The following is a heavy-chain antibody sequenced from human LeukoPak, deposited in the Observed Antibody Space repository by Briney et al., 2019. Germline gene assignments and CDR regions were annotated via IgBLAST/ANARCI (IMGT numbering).Heavy chain of an antibody. D-gene: IGHD5-18*01. CDR3: AREGYSDAFDI. Sequence: GGSLGLSCAASGFTFSSYEMNWVRQAPGKGLEWVSYISSSGSTIYYADSVKGRFTISRDNAKNSLYLQMNSLRAEDTAVYYCAREGYSDAFDIWGQGTMVTVSS. V-gene: IGHV3-48*03. CDR2: ISSSGSTI. CDR1: GFTFSSYE. J-gene: IGHJ3*02.